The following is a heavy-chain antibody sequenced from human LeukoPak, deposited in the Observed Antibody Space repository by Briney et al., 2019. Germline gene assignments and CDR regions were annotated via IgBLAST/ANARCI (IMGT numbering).Heavy chain of an antibody. V-gene: IGHV4-59*01. J-gene: IGHJ3*02. CDR1: GGSFSGYY. D-gene: IGHD3-10*01. Sequence: SETLSLTCAVYGGSFSGYYWSWLRQPPGKGLEWIGYIYYSGSTNYNPSLKSRVTISVDTSKNQFSLKLSSVTAADTAVYYCARSTMVRGVITNDAFDIWGQGTMVTVSS. CDR2: IYYSGST. CDR3: ARSTMVRGVITNDAFDI.